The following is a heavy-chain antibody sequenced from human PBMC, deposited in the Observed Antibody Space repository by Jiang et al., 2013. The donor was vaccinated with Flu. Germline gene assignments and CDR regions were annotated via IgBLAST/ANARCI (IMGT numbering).Heavy chain of an antibody. D-gene: IGHD2-2*01. J-gene: IGHJ6*02. CDR2: ISYDGSNK. CDR1: AFTFSRYA. V-gene: IGHV3-30-3*01. CDR3: ARDGCSSISCYGLNQYNYGMDV. Sequence: QLLESGGGVVQPGRSLRLSCAASAFTFSRYAMHWVRQAPGKGLEWVAVISYDGSNKYYADSVKGRFTISRDNSRNTLYVQMNSLRAEDTAVYYCARDGCSSISCYGLNQYNYGMDVWGQGTTVTVSS.